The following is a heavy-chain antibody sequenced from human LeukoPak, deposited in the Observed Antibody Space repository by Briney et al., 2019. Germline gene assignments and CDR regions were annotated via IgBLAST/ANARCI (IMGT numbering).Heavy chain of an antibody. D-gene: IGHD1-26*01. CDR2: ISYDGSNK. CDR1: GFTFSSYA. V-gene: IGHV3-30*04. J-gene: IGHJ3*02. Sequence: PGGSLRLSCAASGFTFSSYAMHWVRQAPGKGLEWVAVISYDGSNKYYADSVKGRFTISRDNSKNTLYLQMNSLRAEDTAVYYCARDQSSSGSYGGAFDIWGQGTMVTVSS. CDR3: ARDQSSSGSYGGAFDI.